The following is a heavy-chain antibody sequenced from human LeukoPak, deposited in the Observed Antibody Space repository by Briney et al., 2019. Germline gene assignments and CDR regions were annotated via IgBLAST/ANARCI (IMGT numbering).Heavy chain of an antibody. CDR3: ARGPPLIFGVVIRPRGRGGFDP. J-gene: IGHJ5*02. Sequence: GASVKVSCKASGGTFSSYAISWVRQAPGQGLEWMGGIIPIFGTANYAQKFQGRVTITADKSTSTAYMELSSLRSEDTAVYYCARGPPLIFGVVIRPRGRGGFDPWGQGTLVTVSS. CDR2: IIPIFGTA. D-gene: IGHD3-3*01. V-gene: IGHV1-69*06. CDR1: GGTFSSYA.